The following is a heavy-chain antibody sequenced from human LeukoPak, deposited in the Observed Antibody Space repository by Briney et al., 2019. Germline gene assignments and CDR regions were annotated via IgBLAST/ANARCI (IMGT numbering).Heavy chain of an antibody. D-gene: IGHD2-21*01. CDR1: GYSFTDYY. CDR2: VNPNSGGT. V-gene: IGHV1-2*02. Sequence: ASVKVSCKTSGYSFTDYYMHWVRQAPGQGLEWMGWVNPNSGGTSSAQKFQGRVTMTRDTSITTVYMEVRWLTSDDTAIYYCARADRLHGGPYLIGPWGQGTLVTVSS. CDR3: ARADRLHGGPYLIGP. J-gene: IGHJ5*02.